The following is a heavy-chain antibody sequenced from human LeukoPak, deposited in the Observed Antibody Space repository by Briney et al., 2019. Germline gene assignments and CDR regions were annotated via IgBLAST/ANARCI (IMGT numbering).Heavy chain of an antibody. CDR2: INHSGST. CDR1: GGSFSGYY. V-gene: IGHV4-34*01. Sequence: PSETLSLTCAVYGGSFSGYYWSWIRQPPGKGLEWIGEINHSGSTNYNPSLKSRVTISVDTSKNQFSLKLSSVTAADTAVYYCARAREMYYDFWSGPQDDYWGQGTLVTVSS. CDR3: ARAREMYYDFWSGPQDDY. D-gene: IGHD3-3*01. J-gene: IGHJ4*02.